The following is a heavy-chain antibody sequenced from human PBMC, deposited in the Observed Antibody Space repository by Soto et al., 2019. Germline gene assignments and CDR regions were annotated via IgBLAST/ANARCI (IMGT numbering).Heavy chain of an antibody. J-gene: IGHJ6*02. CDR3: ARARIPYYDYVWGSYRPFYYYYGMDV. CDR2: ITPIFGTA. D-gene: IGHD3-16*02. CDR1: GGTFSSYA. V-gene: IGHV1-69*13. Sequence: SVKVSCKASGGTFSSYAISWVRQAPGQGLEWMGGITPIFGTANYAQKFQGRVTITADESTSTAYMELSSLRSEDTAVYYCARARIPYYDYVWGSYRPFYYYYGMDVWGQGTTVTVSS.